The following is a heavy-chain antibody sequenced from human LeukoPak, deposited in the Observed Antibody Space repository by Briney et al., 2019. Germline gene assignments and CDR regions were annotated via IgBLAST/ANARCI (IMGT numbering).Heavy chain of an antibody. J-gene: IGHJ4*02. Sequence: SETLSLTCAVSGGSISTYYWSWIRQPPGKGLEWIGYIYYSGSTNYNPSLKSRVTMSVDTSKNQFSLKLSSATAADTAVYYCARDGKYYDSSGYYYTVFDYWGQGTLVTVSS. CDR1: GGSISTYY. CDR2: IYYSGST. D-gene: IGHD3-22*01. V-gene: IGHV4-59*01. CDR3: ARDGKYYDSSGYYYTVFDY.